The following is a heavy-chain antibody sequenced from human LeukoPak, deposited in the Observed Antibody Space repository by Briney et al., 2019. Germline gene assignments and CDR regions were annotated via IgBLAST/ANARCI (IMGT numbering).Heavy chain of an antibody. CDR3: ATTWDILTGSPIDY. Sequence: GASVKVSCKISAQILTELSMLWVRQAPGKGLEWMGGFDPEDGETIYAQKFQGRVTTTEDASTDTAYMELSSLRSEDTAVYYCATTWDILTGSPIDYWGQGTLVTVSS. D-gene: IGHD3-9*01. CDR2: FDPEDGET. J-gene: IGHJ4*02. V-gene: IGHV1-24*01. CDR1: AQILTELS.